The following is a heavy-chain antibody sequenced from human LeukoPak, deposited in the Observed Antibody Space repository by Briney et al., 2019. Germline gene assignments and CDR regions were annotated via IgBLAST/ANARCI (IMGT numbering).Heavy chain of an antibody. CDR1: GYTFTSYA. CDR3: ARGPPMIVVDYMNRPFDY. D-gene: IGHD3-22*01. Sequence: ASVKVSCKASGYTFTSYAMNWVRQAPGQGLEWMGWINTNTGNPTYAQGFTGRFVFSLDTSVSTAYLQISSLKAEDTAVYYCARGPPMIVVDYMNRPFDYWGQGTLVTVSS. V-gene: IGHV7-4-1*02. J-gene: IGHJ4*02. CDR2: INTNTGNP.